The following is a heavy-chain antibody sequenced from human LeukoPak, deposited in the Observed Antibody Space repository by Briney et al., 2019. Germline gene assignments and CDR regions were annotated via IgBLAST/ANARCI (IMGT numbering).Heavy chain of an antibody. D-gene: IGHD5-12*01. Sequence: PGGSLRLSCAASGFTFSSYEMHWVRQAPGNGLEWVADISSSGTTIYYADSVKGRSTISRDNAKNSLYLQMNSLRAEDTAVYYCARLLVATPGVDHWGQGTLVTVSS. CDR3: ARLLVATPGVDH. V-gene: IGHV3-48*03. CDR1: GFTFSSYE. J-gene: IGHJ5*02. CDR2: ISSSGTTI.